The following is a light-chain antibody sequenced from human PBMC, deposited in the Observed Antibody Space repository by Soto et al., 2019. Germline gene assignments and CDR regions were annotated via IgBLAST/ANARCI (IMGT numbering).Light chain of an antibody. J-gene: IGKJ4*01. CDR3: QQYGIAPSLS. CDR2: GAS. V-gene: IGKV3-20*01. Sequence: EIVLTQSPATLSLSPGERATLSCRASQSIGLAIAWYQHKPGQAPRLLIYGASSRATGIPDRFSGSGSGTDFALTISRLEPEDFAVYYCQQYGIAPSLSFGGGTKVDIK. CDR1: QSIGLA.